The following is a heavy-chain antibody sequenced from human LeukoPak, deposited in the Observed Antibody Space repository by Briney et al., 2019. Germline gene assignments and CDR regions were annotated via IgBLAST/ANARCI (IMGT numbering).Heavy chain of an antibody. D-gene: IGHD4-17*01. CDR3: AKNYGDYVSSRFDC. Sequence: GGSLRLSCAASGFTFSSDAMSCVRQAPGKGLEWVSAIRANAGSTYYADSVKGRFTISRDSSKNTLYLQMNSLRAEDTAVYYCAKNYGDYVSSRFDCWGQGTLVTVSS. V-gene: IGHV3-23*01. J-gene: IGHJ4*02. CDR2: IRANAGST. CDR1: GFTFSSDA.